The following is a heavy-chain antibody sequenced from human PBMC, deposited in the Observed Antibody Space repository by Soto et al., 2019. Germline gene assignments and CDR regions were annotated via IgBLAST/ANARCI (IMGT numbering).Heavy chain of an antibody. CDR3: ARGDRGAFDF. CDR2: IHSDGSST. J-gene: IGHJ3*01. V-gene: IGHV3-74*01. D-gene: IGHD1-26*01. CDR1: GFTFSYYW. Sequence: EVPLVESGGGLVQPGESLRLSCAASGFTFSYYWMHWVRQAPGKGLVWVSRIHSDGSSTTYADSVKGRFTISRDNARNTVYLQMNSLSVEDTAVYYCARGDRGAFDFWGQGTVVTVSS.